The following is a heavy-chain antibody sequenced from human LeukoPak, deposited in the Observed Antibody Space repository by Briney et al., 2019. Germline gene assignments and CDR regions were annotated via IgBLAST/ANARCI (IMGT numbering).Heavy chain of an antibody. J-gene: IGHJ4*02. Sequence: ASVKVSCKASGYTFTGYYMHWVRQAPGQGLEWMGWINPNSGGTNFAQKFQGRVTMTRDTSISTAYMELSSLRSEDTAVYYCARELAVAGDYWGQGTLVTVSS. CDR3: ARELAVAGDY. CDR1: GYTFTGYY. V-gene: IGHV1-2*02. CDR2: INPNSGGT. D-gene: IGHD6-19*01.